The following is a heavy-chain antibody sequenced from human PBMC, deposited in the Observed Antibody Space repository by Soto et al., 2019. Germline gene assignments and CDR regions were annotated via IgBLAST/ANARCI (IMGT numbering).Heavy chain of an antibody. D-gene: IGHD2-2*01. V-gene: IGHV3-21*01. CDR2: ISSSSSYI. Sequence: GGSLRLSCAASGFTFSSYSMNWVRQDPGKGLEWVSSISSSSSYIYYADSVKGRFTISRDNAKNSLYLQMNSLRSEDTAVYYCARDACSSTSCYYFDYWGQGALGTVSS. CDR1: GFTFSSYS. CDR3: ARDACSSTSCYYFDY. J-gene: IGHJ4*02.